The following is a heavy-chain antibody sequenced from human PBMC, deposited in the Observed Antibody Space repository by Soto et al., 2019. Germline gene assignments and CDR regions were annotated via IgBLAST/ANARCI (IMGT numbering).Heavy chain of an antibody. J-gene: IGHJ6*04. CDR2: IKSKTDGGTT. CDR3: TTWNYIAVAGRSLRPRKNYSYYGRDV. CDR1: GFTFSNAW. Sequence: EVQLVESGGGLVKPGGSLRLSCAASGFTFSNAWMSWVRQAPGKGLEWVGRIKSKTDGGTTDYAAPVKGRFTISRDDSKNTLYLQMNSLKTEDTAGYYCTTWNYIAVAGRSLRPRKNYSYYGRDVGGKGPTFTFSS. D-gene: IGHD6-19*01. V-gene: IGHV3-15*01.